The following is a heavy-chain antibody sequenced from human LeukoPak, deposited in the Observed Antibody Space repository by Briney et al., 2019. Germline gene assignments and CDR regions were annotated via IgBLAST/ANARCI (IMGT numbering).Heavy chain of an antibody. J-gene: IGHJ4*02. Sequence: ASVKVSCKASGYTFTGYYMHWVRQAPGQGLEWMGRINPNSGGTNYAQKFQGRVTMTRDTSISTAYMELSRLRSDDTAVYYCARDLFRSSGYYDYWGQGTLVTVSS. V-gene: IGHV1-2*02. CDR1: GYTFTGYY. D-gene: IGHD3-22*01. CDR2: INPNSGGT. CDR3: ARDLFRSSGYYDY.